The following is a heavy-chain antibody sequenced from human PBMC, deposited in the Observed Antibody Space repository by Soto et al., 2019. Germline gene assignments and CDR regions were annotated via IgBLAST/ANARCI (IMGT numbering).Heavy chain of an antibody. Sequence: SETLSLTCTVSGASISGGTYYWTWIRQAPGKGLEWVGHIYYTGSTNYNPALNDRVTISVDTSKNHFSLQLTSVAAVDTAVYYCARGAGFSYASTWFDIWGQGTLVTVS. V-gene: IGHV4-61*03. CDR2: IYYTGST. D-gene: IGHD5-18*01. CDR3: ARGAGFSYASTWFDI. CDR1: GASISGGTYY. J-gene: IGHJ5*02.